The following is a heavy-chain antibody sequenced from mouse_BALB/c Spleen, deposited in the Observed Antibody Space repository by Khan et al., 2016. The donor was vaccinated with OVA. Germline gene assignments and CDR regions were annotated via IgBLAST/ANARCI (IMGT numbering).Heavy chain of an antibody. Sequence: VQLQQSGAELMKPGASVKISCKATGYKFSGYWIEWIKQRPGHGLEWIGQILPGSGSINFNEEFKGKATFTADKSYNTAYMQLSSLTSEDSAVYYCVRGYYWGQGTTLTVSS. CDR2: ILPGSGSI. J-gene: IGHJ2*01. CDR3: VRGYY. CDR1: GYKFSGYW. V-gene: IGHV1-9*01.